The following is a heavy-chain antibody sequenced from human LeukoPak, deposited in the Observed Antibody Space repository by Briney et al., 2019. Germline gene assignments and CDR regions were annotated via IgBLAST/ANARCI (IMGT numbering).Heavy chain of an antibody. D-gene: IGHD3-22*01. J-gene: IGHJ5*02. Sequence: SETLSLTCTVSGGSISSSSYYWGWIRQPPGKGLEWIGSIYYSGSTHYNPSLKSRVTISVDTSKNQFSLKLSSVTAADTAVYYCARWYYYDSSGYYHNWFDPWGQGTLVTVSS. CDR3: ARWYYYDSSGYYHNWFDP. V-gene: IGHV4-39*07. CDR1: GGSISSSSYY. CDR2: IYYSGST.